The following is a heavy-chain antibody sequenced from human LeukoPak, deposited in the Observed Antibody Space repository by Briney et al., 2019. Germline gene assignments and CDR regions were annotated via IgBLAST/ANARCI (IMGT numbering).Heavy chain of an antibody. CDR1: GYTLTSYG. CDR2: INPNSGGT. CDR3: TRDRGWQQFDY. V-gene: IGHV1-2*02. J-gene: IGHJ4*02. Sequence: ASVKVSCKASGYTLTSYGISWVRQAPGQGLEWMGWINPNSGGTNYAQKFQGRVTMTRDTSISTAYMELSRLRSDDTAVYYCTRDRGWQQFDYWGQGTLVTVSS. D-gene: IGHD5-24*01.